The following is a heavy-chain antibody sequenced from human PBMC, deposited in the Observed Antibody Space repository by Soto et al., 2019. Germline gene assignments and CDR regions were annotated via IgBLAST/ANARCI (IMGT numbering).Heavy chain of an antibody. J-gene: IGHJ4*02. CDR2: ITYDGSNE. CDR3: VRAPSGSYPEFDY. Sequence: QVQLVESGGGVVQPGRSLRLSCAASGFTFRSYTMHWVRQAPGKGLEWVGVITYDGSNEYCADSVKGRFTISRDNSRNTLYIQMNSLRPDDTAVYHGVRAPSGSYPEFDYWGQGTLVTVSS. D-gene: IGHD1-26*01. V-gene: IGHV3-30-3*01. CDR1: GFTFRSYT.